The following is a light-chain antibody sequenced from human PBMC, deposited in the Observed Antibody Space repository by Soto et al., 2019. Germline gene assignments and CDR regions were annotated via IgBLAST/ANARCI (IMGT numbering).Light chain of an antibody. CDR3: SSYSSSRDVF. Sequence: QSALTQSASVSGSPGQSITISCTGTSSDVGGYKYVSWYQQHPGKAPKLMIYEVTNRPSGVSNRFSGSKSGNTASLTISGLQAEDEADYYCSSYSSSRDVFFGGGTKLTVL. CDR1: SSDVGGYKY. V-gene: IGLV2-14*01. CDR2: EVT. J-gene: IGLJ2*01.